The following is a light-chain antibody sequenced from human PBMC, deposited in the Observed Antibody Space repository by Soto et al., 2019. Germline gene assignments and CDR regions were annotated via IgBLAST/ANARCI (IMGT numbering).Light chain of an antibody. J-gene: IGKJ1*01. CDR2: GAS. CDR1: QNVNSN. Sequence: EIGMTQSPATLSVSPGERATLSCRASQNVNSNLGWYQQKPGQPPRLLIYGASTRATGIPARFSGSGSGTEFTLTISSLQSEDFAVYYCQQYNKWPRTFGQGTKVEIK. V-gene: IGKV3-15*01. CDR3: QQYNKWPRT.